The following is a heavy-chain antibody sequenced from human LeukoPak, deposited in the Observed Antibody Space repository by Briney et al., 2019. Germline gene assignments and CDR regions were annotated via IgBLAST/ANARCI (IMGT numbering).Heavy chain of an antibody. CDR1: GFTFSSYW. CDR2: INSDGSST. V-gene: IGHV3-74*01. J-gene: IGHJ3*02. Sequence: GGSLRLSCAASGFTFSSYWMHWVRQVPGKGLVWVSRINSDGSSTSYADSVKGRFTISRDNAKNTLYVQMNSLRAEDTAAYYCSTGSGHAFDIWGRGTMVTVSS. CDR3: STGSGHAFDI. D-gene: IGHD3-10*01.